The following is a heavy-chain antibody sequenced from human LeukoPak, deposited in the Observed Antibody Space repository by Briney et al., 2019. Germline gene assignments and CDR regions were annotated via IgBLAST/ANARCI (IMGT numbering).Heavy chain of an antibody. CDR3: ARGVYYYDSSGYYSPSDY. D-gene: IGHD3-22*01. V-gene: IGHV3-74*01. CDR2: INSDGSST. J-gene: IGHJ4*02. CDR1: GFTFSSYW. Sequence: GGSLRLSCAASGFTFSSYWMHWVRQAPGKGLVWVSRINSDGSSTSYADSVKGRFTISRDNAKNTLYLQMNSLRAEDTAVYYCARGVYYYDSSGYYSPSDYWGQGTLVTVSS.